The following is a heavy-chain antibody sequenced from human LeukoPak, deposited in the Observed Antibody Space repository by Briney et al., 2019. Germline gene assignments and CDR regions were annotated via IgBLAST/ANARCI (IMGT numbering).Heavy chain of an antibody. Sequence: GGSLRLSCVASGFTFSSYGMHWVRQAPGKGLEWVAFIRYDGSNKYYVDSVKGRFTISRDNSKNTLYLQMNSLRAEDTAVYYCAKDPAYYDSSGYYGYWGQGTLVTVSS. CDR3: AKDPAYYDSSGYYGY. D-gene: IGHD3-22*01. J-gene: IGHJ4*02. V-gene: IGHV3-30*02. CDR2: IRYDGSNK. CDR1: GFTFSSYG.